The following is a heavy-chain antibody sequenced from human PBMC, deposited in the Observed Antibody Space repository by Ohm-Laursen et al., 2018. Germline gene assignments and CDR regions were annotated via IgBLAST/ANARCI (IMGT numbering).Heavy chain of an antibody. J-gene: IGHJ3*02. Sequence: SLRLSCSASGFTFSSYAMSWVRQAPGKGLEWVSAISGSGGSTYYADSVKGRFTISRDNSKNTLYLQMNSLRAEDTAVYYCAKEGAWMGATLEDAFDIWGQGTMVTVSS. CDR2: ISGSGGST. CDR1: GFTFSSYA. CDR3: AKEGAWMGATLEDAFDI. D-gene: IGHD1-26*01. V-gene: IGHV3-23*01.